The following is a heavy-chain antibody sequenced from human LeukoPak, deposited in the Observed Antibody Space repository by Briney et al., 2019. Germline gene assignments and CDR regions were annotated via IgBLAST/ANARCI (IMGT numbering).Heavy chain of an antibody. CDR1: GDTFTSYG. V-gene: IGHV1-18*01. D-gene: IGHD1-26*01. Sequence: GASVKVSCKASGDTFTSYGISWVRQAPGQGLEWMGWISAYNGNTNYAQKLQGRVTMTTDTSTSTAYMELRSLRSDDTAVYYCARDSGIVGATQAFDIWGQGTMVTVSS. CDR3: ARDSGIVGATQAFDI. CDR2: ISAYNGNT. J-gene: IGHJ3*02.